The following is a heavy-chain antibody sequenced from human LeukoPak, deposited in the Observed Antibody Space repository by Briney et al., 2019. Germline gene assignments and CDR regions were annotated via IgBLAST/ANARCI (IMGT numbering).Heavy chain of an antibody. J-gene: IGHJ6*02. CDR1: GGTFSSYA. V-gene: IGHV1-69*13. Sequence: SVEVSCKASGGTFSSYAISWVRQAPGQGLEWMGGIIPIFGTANYAQKFQGRVTITADESTSTAYMELSSLRSEDTAVYYCARERLELPYYYYYGMDVWGQGTTVTVSS. CDR3: ARERLELPYYYYYGMDV. CDR2: IIPIFGTA. D-gene: IGHD1-7*01.